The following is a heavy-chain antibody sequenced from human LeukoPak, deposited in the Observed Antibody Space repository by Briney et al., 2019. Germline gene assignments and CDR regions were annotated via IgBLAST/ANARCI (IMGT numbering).Heavy chain of an antibody. V-gene: IGHV3-30*18. Sequence: GGSLRLSCAASGFTFSSYGMHWVRQAPGKGLEWVAVISYDGSNKYYADSVKGRFTISRDNSKNTLYLQMNSLRAEDTAVYYCAKSRVVPAAGYYYGMDVWAKGPRSPSPQ. CDR3: AKSRVVPAAGYYYGMDV. CDR1: GFTFSSYG. J-gene: IGHJ6*04. CDR2: ISYDGSNK. D-gene: IGHD2-2*01.